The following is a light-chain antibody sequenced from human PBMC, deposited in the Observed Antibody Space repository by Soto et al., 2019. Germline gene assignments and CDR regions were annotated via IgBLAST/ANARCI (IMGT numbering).Light chain of an antibody. CDR3: QQYGGSTRT. Sequence: IELTQSPGTLSLSPGERATLSCRASQSVTTQLAWYQQKPGQAPRLIIHGASIRATGVPDRITGSGSGTDFTLSISRLEPEDFAVYYCQQYGGSTRTFGQGTKVEIK. V-gene: IGKV3-20*01. J-gene: IGKJ1*01. CDR1: QSVTTQ. CDR2: GAS.